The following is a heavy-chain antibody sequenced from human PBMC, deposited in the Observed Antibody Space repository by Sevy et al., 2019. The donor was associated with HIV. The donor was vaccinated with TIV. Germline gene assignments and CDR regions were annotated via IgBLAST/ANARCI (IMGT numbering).Heavy chain of an antibody. V-gene: IGHV3-33*01. D-gene: IGHD1-26*01. CDR2: IWFDGSEK. Sequence: GGSLRLSCAASGFAFSTYGLYWVRQAPGKGLEGVAVIWFDGSEKYYADSVKGRFTISRDNSKNTLYLQMNSLTAADTAVYYCSRGQGDDYNYGLDVWGQGTTVTVSS. CDR1: GFAFSTYG. J-gene: IGHJ6*02. CDR3: SRGQGDDYNYGLDV.